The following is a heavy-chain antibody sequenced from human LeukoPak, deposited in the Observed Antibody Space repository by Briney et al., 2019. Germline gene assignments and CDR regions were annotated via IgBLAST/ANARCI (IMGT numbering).Heavy chain of an antibody. CDR2: INQDGSQR. CDR1: GFVYSAFW. CDR3: VRGGYSSFDY. Sequence: PGGSLRLSCSASGFVYSAFWMSWVRQAPGKGLEWVANINQDGSQRHYVDSVKGRFTISRDNAKNLLYLQMNSLGAEDTAVYYCVRGGYSSFDYWGQGTLVTVSS. J-gene: IGHJ4*02. V-gene: IGHV3-7*01. D-gene: IGHD3-10*01.